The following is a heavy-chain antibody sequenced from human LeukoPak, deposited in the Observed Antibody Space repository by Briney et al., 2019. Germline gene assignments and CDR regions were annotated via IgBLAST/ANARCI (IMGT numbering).Heavy chain of an antibody. V-gene: IGHV3-53*01. CDR1: GFTFSSYW. CDR2: IYSGGST. J-gene: IGHJ4*02. D-gene: IGHD2-21*02. CDR3: ARDVRMTLDY. Sequence: GGSLRLSCAASGFTFSSYWMSWVRQAPGKGLEWVSVIYSGGSTYYADSVKGRFTISRDNSKNTLYLQMNSLRAEDTAVYYCARDVRMTLDYWGQGTLVTVSS.